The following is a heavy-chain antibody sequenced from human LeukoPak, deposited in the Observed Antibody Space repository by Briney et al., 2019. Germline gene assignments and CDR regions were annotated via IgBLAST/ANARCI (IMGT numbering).Heavy chain of an antibody. CDR2: FRRKTYGGTT. D-gene: IGHD3-16*01. V-gene: IGHV3-49*04. CDR1: GFTFGAYA. CDR3: TRGLWGPPFDY. Sequence: PGGSLRLSCTAPGFTFGAYAMSWGGQAPGKGLKWLGFFRRKTYGGTTEYAASVKGRFTISRDDSKSIAYLQMNSLKTEDTAVYYCTRGLWGPPFDYWGQGTLVTVSS. J-gene: IGHJ4*02.